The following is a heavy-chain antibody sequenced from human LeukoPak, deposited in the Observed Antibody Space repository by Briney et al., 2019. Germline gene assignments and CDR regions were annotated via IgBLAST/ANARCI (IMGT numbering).Heavy chain of an antibody. Sequence: SVKVTCKGSRYTFTSYPMHWVRQPPGQRLAGMGCINAGNGNTKYSQKFQGRVTITRATSASTAYMELSSLRSEDTAVYYCARENYYGSNWFDPWGQGTLVTVSS. D-gene: IGHD3-10*01. J-gene: IGHJ5*02. CDR2: INAGNGNT. CDR3: ARENYYGSNWFDP. CDR1: RYTFTSYP. V-gene: IGHV1-3*01.